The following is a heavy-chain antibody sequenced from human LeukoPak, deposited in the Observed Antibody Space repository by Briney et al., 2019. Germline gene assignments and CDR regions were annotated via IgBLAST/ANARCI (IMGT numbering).Heavy chain of an antibody. J-gene: IGHJ4*02. CDR1: GFTFTSYA. Sequence: PGGSLRLSCAASGFTFTSYAMSWVRQAPGKGLEWVSALSHSATATYYADSVKGRFTISRDNSKNTLYLQMYSLRAEDTAVYYCARVGYNWNYVLFDYWGQGTLVTVSS. D-gene: IGHD1-7*01. CDR2: LSHSATAT. V-gene: IGHV3-23*01. CDR3: ARVGYNWNYVLFDY.